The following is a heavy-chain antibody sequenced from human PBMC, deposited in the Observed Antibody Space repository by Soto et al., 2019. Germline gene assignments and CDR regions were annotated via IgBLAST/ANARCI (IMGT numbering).Heavy chain of an antibody. CDR2: IRSKANSYAT. V-gene: IGHV3-73*01. CDR1: GFTFSGSA. CDR3: TRRTDIVVVPAADDAFDN. J-gene: IGHJ3*02. Sequence: EVQLVESGGGLVQPGGSLKLSCAASGFTFSGSAMHWVRQASGKGLEWVGRIRSKANSYATAYAASVKGRFTISRDDSKNTAYLQMNSLKTEDTAVYYCTRRTDIVVVPAADDAFDNWGQGTMVTVSS. D-gene: IGHD2-2*01.